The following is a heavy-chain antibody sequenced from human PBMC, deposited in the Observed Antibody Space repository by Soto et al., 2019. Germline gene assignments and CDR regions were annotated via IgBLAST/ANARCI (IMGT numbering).Heavy chain of an antibody. Sequence: QVQLVESGGGVVQPGRSLRLSCAASGFTFSSYGMHWVRQAPGKGLEWVAVIWYDGSNKYYADSVKGRFTISRDNSKNTLYLQMNSLRAEDTAVYYCATWGRGMDVWGQGTTVTVSS. V-gene: IGHV3-33*01. CDR3: ATWGRGMDV. J-gene: IGHJ6*02. CDR2: IWYDGSNK. CDR1: GFTFSSYG. D-gene: IGHD3-16*01.